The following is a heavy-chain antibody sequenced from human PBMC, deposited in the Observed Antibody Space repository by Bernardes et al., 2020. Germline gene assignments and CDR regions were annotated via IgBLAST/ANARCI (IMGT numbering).Heavy chain of an antibody. CDR2: IYYSGST. D-gene: IGHD2-2*01. J-gene: IGHJ6*04. CDR1: GGSISSYY. V-gene: IGHV4-59*01. Sequence: SETLSLTCTVSGGSISSYYWSWIRQPPGKGLEWIGYIYYSGSTNYNPSLKSRVTISVDTSKNQFSLKLSSVTAADTAVYYCARDQGVVPAAINGMDVWGKGTTVTVSS. CDR3: ARDQGVVPAAINGMDV.